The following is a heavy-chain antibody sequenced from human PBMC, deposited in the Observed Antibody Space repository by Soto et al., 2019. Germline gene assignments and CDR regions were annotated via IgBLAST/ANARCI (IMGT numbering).Heavy chain of an antibody. CDR2: ISAYNGNT. J-gene: IGHJ4*02. Sequence: ASVKVSCKASGYTFTSKGTSWVRQAPGQGLEWMGWISAYNGNTNYAQKLQGRVTMTTDTSTSTAYMELRSLRSDDTAVYYCAGCHLTIFGVVTDFDYWGQGTLVTVSS. CDR1: GYTFTSKG. V-gene: IGHV1-18*01. D-gene: IGHD3-3*01. CDR3: AGCHLTIFGVVTDFDY.